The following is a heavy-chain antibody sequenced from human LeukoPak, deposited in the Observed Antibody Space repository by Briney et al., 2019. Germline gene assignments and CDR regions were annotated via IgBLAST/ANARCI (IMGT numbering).Heavy chain of an antibody. Sequence: GGSLRPSCAASEFPFRNYSMNWVPKAPGKGLEWVSSISRSTSYIYYADSVKGRFTISRDNAKNSLYLQMNSLRAEDTAAYYCARDSHTYSHCYYGMDVWGQGTTVTVSS. J-gene: IGHJ6*02. D-gene: IGHD4-11*01. CDR3: ARDSHTYSHCYYGMDV. CDR1: EFPFRNYS. CDR2: ISRSTSYI. V-gene: IGHV3-21*01.